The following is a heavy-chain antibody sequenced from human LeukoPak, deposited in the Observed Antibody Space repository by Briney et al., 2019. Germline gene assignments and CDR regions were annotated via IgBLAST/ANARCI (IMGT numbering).Heavy chain of an antibody. J-gene: IGHJ4*02. CDR2: IYSGGTA. CDR1: GFSVSANY. CDR3: AKEGFDS. V-gene: IGHV3-53*01. Sequence: GGSLRLSCAASGFSVSANYMSWVRQAPGKGLEWVSLIYSGGTAYYADSVKGRFTISRDNSKNTVYLQMNSLRAEDTAIYYCAKEGFDSWGQGTLVTVSS.